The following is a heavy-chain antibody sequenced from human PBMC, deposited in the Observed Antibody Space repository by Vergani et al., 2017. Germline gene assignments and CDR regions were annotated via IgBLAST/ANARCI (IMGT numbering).Heavy chain of an antibody. CDR2: IYHSGRT. J-gene: IGHJ3*01. D-gene: IGHD2-21*01. V-gene: IGHV4-38-2*01. CDR1: GYSVSSGYY. Sequence: QVRLKESDPGPVKPSETLSLTCAVSGYSVSSGYYWGWIRQPPGKGLEWIGNIYHSGRTEYNPSLRSRVNISIDTSNNQFSLSLTSVTAADTAVYYCARRHPRIXVVSDLTEGTVDVWGQGILVTVSS. CDR3: ARRHPRIXVVSDLTEGTVDV.